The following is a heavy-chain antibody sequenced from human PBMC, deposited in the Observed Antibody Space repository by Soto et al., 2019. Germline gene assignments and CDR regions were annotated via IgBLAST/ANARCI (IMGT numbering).Heavy chain of an antibody. CDR2: IYHSGAT. V-gene: IGHV4-4*02. D-gene: IGHD2-15*01. J-gene: IGHJ3*01. Sequence: QAQLQESGPGLVRPSGTLSLTCTVSRFSVTNNKYWNWVRQSPGKALEWMGEIYHSGATYYNPSLSVRASIAREKSKKQISLNLCSVTAADTAVYYCAGDSRYCDDGGCSILADGFDVWGQGTLVTVSS. CDR3: AGDSRYCDDGGCSILADGFDV. CDR1: RFSVTNNKY.